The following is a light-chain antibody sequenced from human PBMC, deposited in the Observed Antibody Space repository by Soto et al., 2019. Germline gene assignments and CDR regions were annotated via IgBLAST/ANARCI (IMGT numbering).Light chain of an antibody. J-gene: IGKJ5*01. CDR2: AAF. CDR1: EDINSR. V-gene: IGKV1-12*01. CDR3: QQADSFPIT. Sequence: DIQMTQSPSSVSASVGDRVTISCRASEDINSRLAWYQQKPGNAPKLLIYAAFILQSGVPSRFSGYGSGTDFNLSISSLQPEDFATYYCQQADSFPITFGQGTRLEIK.